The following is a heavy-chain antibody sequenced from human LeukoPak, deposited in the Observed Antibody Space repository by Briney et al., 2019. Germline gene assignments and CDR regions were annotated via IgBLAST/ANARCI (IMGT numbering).Heavy chain of an antibody. CDR3: ASGRDYYDSSGPFDY. CDR1: GFTFSSYG. V-gene: IGHV3-33*01. CDR2: IWYDGSNK. D-gene: IGHD3-22*01. Sequence: GGSLRLSCAASGFTFSSYGMHWVRQAPGKGLEWVAVIWYDGSNKYYADSVKGRFTISRDNSKNTLYLQMNSLRAEDTAVYYCASGRDYYDSSGPFDYWGQGALVTVSS. J-gene: IGHJ4*02.